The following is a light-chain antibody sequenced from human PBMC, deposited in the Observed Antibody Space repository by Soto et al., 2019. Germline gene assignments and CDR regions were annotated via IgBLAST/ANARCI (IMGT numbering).Light chain of an antibody. J-gene: IGKJ2*01. V-gene: IGKV1-5*01. CDR3: QQYNSYSPYT. Sequence: DIQMTQSPSTLSASVGDRVTITCRASQSISSWLAWYQQKPGKAPKLLIYDASSLESGVPSRFSGSESGTEVTLTISSLQPDDFATYYCQQYNSYSPYTFGQGTKLEIK. CDR2: DAS. CDR1: QSISSW.